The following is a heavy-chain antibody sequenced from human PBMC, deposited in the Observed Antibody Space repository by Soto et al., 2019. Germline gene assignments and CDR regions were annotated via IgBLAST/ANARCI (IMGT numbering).Heavy chain of an antibody. CDR3: ARAVAVAADFDY. Sequence: GASVKVSCKTSGYTFSNYGVNWVRQAPGQGLEWMGWISGYNGNTHYAQKFQGRVTMTTDTSTSTAYMELRSLRSDDTAVYYCARAVAVAADFDYWGQGTLVTVSS. J-gene: IGHJ4*02. CDR2: ISGYNGNT. V-gene: IGHV1-18*01. CDR1: GYTFSNYG. D-gene: IGHD6-19*01.